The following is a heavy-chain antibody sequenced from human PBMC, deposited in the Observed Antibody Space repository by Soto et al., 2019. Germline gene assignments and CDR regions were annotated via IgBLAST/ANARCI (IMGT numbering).Heavy chain of an antibody. D-gene: IGHD3-16*01. CDR3: WGARRGVEDFDT. Sequence: QVQLVQSGTEVKKPGASVKVSCKASGYTFNNYGFSRVRQAPGQGLEWVGWIGTHNGDTTYAQSFQGRVTMTIDTSTTTSYVRITTLKFDETAVYFCWGARRGVEDFDTWGQGTLVIASS. J-gene: IGHJ4*02. CDR1: GYTFNNYG. CDR2: IGTHNGDT. V-gene: IGHV1-18*01.